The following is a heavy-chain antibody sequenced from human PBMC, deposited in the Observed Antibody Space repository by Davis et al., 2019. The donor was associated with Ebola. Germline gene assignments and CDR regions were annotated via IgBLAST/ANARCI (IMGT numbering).Heavy chain of an antibody. Sequence: GESLKISCAASGFTFTCYAMSWVRQAPGKGLDWVSSISSTCSTINYADTVEGRFTVSSDNAKHSLYLQMNSLRGEDTAVFNCARGRTVTNYVDYWGPGILVTVSS. CDR3: ARGRTVTNYVDY. J-gene: IGHJ4*02. CDR1: GFTFTCYA. V-gene: IGHV3-48*01. D-gene: IGHD4-17*01. CDR2: ISSTCSTI.